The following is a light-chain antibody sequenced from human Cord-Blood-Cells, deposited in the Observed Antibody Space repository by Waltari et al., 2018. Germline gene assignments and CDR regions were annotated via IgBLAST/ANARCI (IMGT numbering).Light chain of an antibody. CDR3: SSYTSSSTLV. Sequence: QSALTQPASVSVSPGQSITISCTGTSSDDGGYNYVSWYQQHPGKAPKLMIYEVSNRPSGVSNRFSGSKSGNTASLTISGLQAEDEADYYCSSYTSSSTLVFGTGTKVTVL. CDR1: SSDDGGYNY. V-gene: IGLV2-14*01. CDR2: EVS. J-gene: IGLJ1*01.